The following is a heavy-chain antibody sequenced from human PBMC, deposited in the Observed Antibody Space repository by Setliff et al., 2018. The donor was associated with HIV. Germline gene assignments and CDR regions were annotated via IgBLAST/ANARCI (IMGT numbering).Heavy chain of an antibody. J-gene: IGHJ4*02. D-gene: IGHD2-21*01. Sequence: GGSLRLSCAASGFTFDDYAMHWVRQAPGKGLEWVSGISWNSGSIGYADSVKGRFTISRDNAKNSLYLQMNSLRAEDTALYYCARGMEPYGVIAYYFDYWGQGTLVTVSS. CDR3: ARGMEPYGVIAYYFDY. CDR2: ISWNSGSI. CDR1: GFTFDDYA. V-gene: IGHV3-9*01.